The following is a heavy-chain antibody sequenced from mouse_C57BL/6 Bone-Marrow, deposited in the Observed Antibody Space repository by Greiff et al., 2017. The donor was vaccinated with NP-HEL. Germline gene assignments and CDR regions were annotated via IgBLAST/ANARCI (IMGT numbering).Heavy chain of an antibody. J-gene: IGHJ1*03. Sequence: EVKLMESGGDLVKPGGSLKLSCAASGFTFSSYGMSWVRQTPDKRLEWVATISSGGSYTYYPDSVKGRFTISRDNAKNTLYLQMSSLKSEDTAMYYCARLYFDVWGTGTTVTVSS. CDR2: ISSGGSYT. CDR3: ARLYFDV. V-gene: IGHV5-6*01. CDR1: GFTFSSYG.